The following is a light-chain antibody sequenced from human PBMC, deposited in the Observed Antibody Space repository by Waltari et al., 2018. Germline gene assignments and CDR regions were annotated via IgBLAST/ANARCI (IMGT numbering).Light chain of an antibody. CDR2: AAS. V-gene: IGKV1-39*01. CDR3: QQSYSTPLT. CDR1: QNINNY. Sequence: DIQMTQSPSSLSASVGDTVTITCRASQNINNYLRWYQQRPGKAPKLLIYAASALQSGVPSRFSGRGSATDYTLTIISLQPEDSATYFCQQSYSTPLTFGGGTKVEIK. J-gene: IGKJ4*01.